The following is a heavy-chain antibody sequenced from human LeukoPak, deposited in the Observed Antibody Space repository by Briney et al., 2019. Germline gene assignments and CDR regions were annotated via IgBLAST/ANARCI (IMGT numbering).Heavy chain of an antibody. CDR1: GVTFSSYG. CDR2: ISNDGSNK. D-gene: IGHD3-22*01. Sequence: GRSLRLSCAASGVTFSSYGMHWVRQAPGKGLEWVAVISNDGSNKHYADSVKGRFTISRDNSKNTLYLQMNSLRAEDTAVYYCARGHYYDSWGQGTLVTVSS. J-gene: IGHJ4*02. CDR3: ARGHYYDS. V-gene: IGHV3-30*03.